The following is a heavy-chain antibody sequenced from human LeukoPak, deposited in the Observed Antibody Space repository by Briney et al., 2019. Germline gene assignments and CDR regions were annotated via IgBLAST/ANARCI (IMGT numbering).Heavy chain of an antibody. CDR2: INHSGST. D-gene: IGHD3-22*01. CDR1: GGSFSGYY. J-gene: IGHJ4*02. Sequence: SETLSLTCAVYGGSFSGYYWSWIRQPPGKGLEWIGEINHSGSTNYNPSLKSRVTISVDTSKNQFSLKLSSVTAADTAVYYCARAAPGDSSGYYLDYWGQGTLVTVSS. V-gene: IGHV4-34*01. CDR3: ARAAPGDSSGYYLDY.